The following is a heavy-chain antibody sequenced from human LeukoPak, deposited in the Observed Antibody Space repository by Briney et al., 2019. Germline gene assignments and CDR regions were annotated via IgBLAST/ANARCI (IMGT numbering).Heavy chain of an antibody. CDR3: AKDKRAVAGTMLGS. CDR1: GFTFSSYW. V-gene: IGHV3-9*01. J-gene: IGHJ4*02. D-gene: IGHD6-19*01. CDR2: ISWNSGSI. Sequence: GGSLRLSCAASGFTFSSYWMSWVRHAPGKGLEWVSGISWNSGSIGYADSVKGRFTISRDNAKNSLYLQMNSLRAEDTALYYCAKDKRAVAGTMLGSWGQGTLVTVYS.